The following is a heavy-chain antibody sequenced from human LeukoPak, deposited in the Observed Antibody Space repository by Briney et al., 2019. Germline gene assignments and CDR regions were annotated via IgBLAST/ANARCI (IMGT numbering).Heavy chain of an antibody. J-gene: IGHJ4*02. Sequence: GASVKVPCKSCGYTFTGYYMHWVRQAPGQGLEWMGWINPNSGGTNYAQKFQGRVTMTRDTSISTAYMELSRLRSDDTAVYYCARDQGYSSGWYGGGYWGQGTLVTVSS. CDR1: GYTFTGYY. V-gene: IGHV1-2*02. CDR2: INPNSGGT. CDR3: ARDQGYSSGWYGGGY. D-gene: IGHD6-19*01.